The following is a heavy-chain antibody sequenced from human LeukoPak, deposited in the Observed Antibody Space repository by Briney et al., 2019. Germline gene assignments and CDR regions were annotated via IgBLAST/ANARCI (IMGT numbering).Heavy chain of an antibody. J-gene: IGHJ4*02. CDR1: GFTFSSYG. V-gene: IGHV3-30*18. CDR3: AKRPSDYGDYVSYFDY. CDR2: ISYDGSNK. D-gene: IGHD4-17*01. Sequence: SGGSLRLSCAASGFTFSSYGMHWVRQAPGKGLEWVAFISYDGSNKYFADSVKGRFTISRDNSRNTLYLQMNSLRAEDTAVYYCAKRPSDYGDYVSYFDYWGQGTLVTVSS.